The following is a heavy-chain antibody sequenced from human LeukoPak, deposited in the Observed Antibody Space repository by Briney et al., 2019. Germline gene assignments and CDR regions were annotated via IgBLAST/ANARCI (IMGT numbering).Heavy chain of an antibody. J-gene: IGHJ4*02. V-gene: IGHV3-23*01. Sequence: HSGGSLGLSCVASGFTFRDYAMSWVRQAPGRGLEWVSVISGTGSGDSTYYADSVKGRFTISRDDSKNTLYLQMNSLRAEDTAVYFCAKDPHPRRSTTITMDYWGQGTLVTVSS. CDR2: ISGTGSGDST. D-gene: IGHD2/OR15-2a*01. CDR3: AKDPHPRRSTTITMDY. CDR1: GFTFRDYA.